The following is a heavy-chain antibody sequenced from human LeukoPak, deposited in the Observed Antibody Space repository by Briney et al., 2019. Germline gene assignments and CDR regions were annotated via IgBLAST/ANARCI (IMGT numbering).Heavy chain of an antibody. CDR1: GYTFTGYY. Sequence: GASVKVSCKASGYTFTGYYMHWVRQAPGQGLEWMGWINPNSGGTNYAQKFQGRVTMTRDTSISTAYMELSRLRSDDTAVYYCARDPYGFWSGYYLTNFDYWGQGTLVTVSS. V-gene: IGHV1-2*02. J-gene: IGHJ4*02. CDR2: INPNSGGT. CDR3: ARDPYGFWSGYYLTNFDY. D-gene: IGHD3-3*01.